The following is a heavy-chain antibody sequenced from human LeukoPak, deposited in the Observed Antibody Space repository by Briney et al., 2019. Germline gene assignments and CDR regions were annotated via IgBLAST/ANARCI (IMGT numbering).Heavy chain of an antibody. J-gene: IGHJ4*02. Sequence: GGSLRLSCAASGFTFSAYAMSRVRPAAGKGLEWVSAIGGSDGSTFYADSVKGRFTISRDNSKNTLYLQMNSLRAEDTAVYYCAKEAAATVFDYWGQGTLVTVSS. CDR3: AKEAAATVFDY. CDR1: GFTFSAYA. D-gene: IGHD5-18*01. V-gene: IGHV3-23*01. CDR2: IGGSDGST.